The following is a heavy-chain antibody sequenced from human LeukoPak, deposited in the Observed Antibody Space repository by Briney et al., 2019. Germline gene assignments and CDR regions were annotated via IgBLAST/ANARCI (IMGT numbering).Heavy chain of an antibody. D-gene: IGHD3-22*01. V-gene: IGHV3-30*18. Sequence: GRSLRLSCVVSGFTFSRFATHWVRQAPGKGLEWVAHISFEGRNTYYADSVKGRFTISRDNSENTLYLQMNSLRAEDTAVYYCAKDQWDYYDTSGRPGALDIWGQGTMVTVSS. CDR3: AKDQWDYYDTSGRPGALDI. CDR1: GFTFSRFA. CDR2: ISFEGRNT. J-gene: IGHJ3*02.